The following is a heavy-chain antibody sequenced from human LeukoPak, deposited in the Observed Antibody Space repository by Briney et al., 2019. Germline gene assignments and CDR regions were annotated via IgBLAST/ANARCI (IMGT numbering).Heavy chain of an antibody. J-gene: IGHJ4*02. CDR1: GGSFSGYY. V-gene: IGHV4-34*01. CDR2: INHSGST. D-gene: IGHD4-17*01. Sequence: SETLSLTCAVYGGSFSGYYWSWIRQPPGKGLEWIGEINHSGSTNYNPSLKSRVTISVDTSKNQFSLKLSSVTAADTAVYYCARFDYGDTQGYFDYWGQGTLVTVSS. CDR3: ARFDYGDTQGYFDY.